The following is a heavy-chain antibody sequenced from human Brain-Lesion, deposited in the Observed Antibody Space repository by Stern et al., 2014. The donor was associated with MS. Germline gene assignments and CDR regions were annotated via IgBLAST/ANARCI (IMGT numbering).Heavy chain of an antibody. D-gene: IGHD2-2*01. CDR3: ARGRVVPGFQYYATDV. CDR2: IFKSGST. CDR1: GGSISSGGYY. Sequence: QLQLQESGPGLVKPSQTLSLSCTVSGGSISSGGYYWSWIRQPAGKGLEWIGRIFKSGSTSYTPSLKIRVPISIATSKNHFSLRLNPMTAADTAVYYCARGRVVPGFQYYATDVWGQGTTVIVSS. J-gene: IGHJ6*02. V-gene: IGHV4-61*02.